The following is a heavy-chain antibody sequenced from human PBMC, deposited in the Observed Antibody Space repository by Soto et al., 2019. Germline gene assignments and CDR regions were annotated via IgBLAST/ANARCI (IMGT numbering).Heavy chain of an antibody. CDR2: ISSSSSYI. CDR3: ARDPNSSSWLKLFDY. J-gene: IGHJ4*02. V-gene: IGHV3-21*01. D-gene: IGHD6-13*01. CDR1: GFTFSSYS. Sequence: GGSLRLSCAASGFTFSSYSMNWVRQAPGKGLEWVSSISSSSSYIYYADSVKGRFTISRDNAKNSVYLQMNSLRAEDTAVYYCARDPNSSSWLKLFDYWGQGTLVTVSS.